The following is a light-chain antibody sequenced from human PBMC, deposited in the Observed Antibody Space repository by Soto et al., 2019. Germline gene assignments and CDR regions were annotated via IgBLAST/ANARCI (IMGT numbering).Light chain of an antibody. CDR2: TND. Sequence: QSVLTQPPSASGTPGQRVTISCSGSSSNIGSNTVNWYQQLPGTAPKLLIYTNDQRPSGVPDRFSGSRSGTSASLAISGLQFEDEADYHCGTWDSSLSAGVFGGGTQLTVL. CDR3: GTWDSSLSAGV. V-gene: IGLV1-44*01. J-gene: IGLJ2*01. CDR1: SSNIGSNT.